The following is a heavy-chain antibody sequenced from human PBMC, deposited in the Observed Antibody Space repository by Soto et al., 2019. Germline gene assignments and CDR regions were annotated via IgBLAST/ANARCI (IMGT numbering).Heavy chain of an antibody. CDR3: ARDGWDYYDSSGYSNDAFDI. V-gene: IGHV3-48*02. CDR2: ISSSSSTI. D-gene: IGHD3-22*01. Sequence: LRLSCAASRFTVSSYSMNWVRQAPGKGLEWGSYISSSSSTIYYADAVKGRFTIFRDNTKNSLYLQMNSLRDEDTTVYYCARDGWDYYDSSGYSNDAFDIWGQGTMVTVSS. J-gene: IGHJ3*02. CDR1: RFTVSSYS.